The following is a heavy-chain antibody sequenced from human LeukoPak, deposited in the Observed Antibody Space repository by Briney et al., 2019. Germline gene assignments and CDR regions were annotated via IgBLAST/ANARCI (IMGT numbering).Heavy chain of an antibody. CDR1: GFTFSNAW. CDR3: TTGPLTMVRGVIITPNIYYYYYGMDV. Sequence: GGYLRLSCAASGFTFSNAWMSWVRQAPGKGLEWVGHLNSKTDGGTTDYAAPVKGRFTISRDDSKNTLYLQMNSLKTEDTAVYYCTTGPLTMVRGVIITPNIYYYYYGMDVWGKGTTVTVSS. D-gene: IGHD3-10*01. V-gene: IGHV3-15*01. CDR2: LNSKTDGGTT. J-gene: IGHJ6*04.